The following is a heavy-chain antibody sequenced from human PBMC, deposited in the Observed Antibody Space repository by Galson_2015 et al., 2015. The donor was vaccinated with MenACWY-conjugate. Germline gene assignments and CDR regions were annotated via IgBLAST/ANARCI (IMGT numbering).Heavy chain of an antibody. CDR2: ISPIDSKT. CDR1: GSNFLPYW. D-gene: IGHD1-26*01. J-gene: IGHJ6*02. CDR3: TKHPPGGRGMDG. V-gene: IGHV5-51*01. Sequence: QSGAEVTKPGESLQISCTGSGSNFLPYWLGWVRQMPGKGLEWVGLISPIDSKTRYSPAFEGQVTISADRSISTAYLQWNSLQASDPAIYYCTKHPPGGRGMDGWGQRAPVPVS.